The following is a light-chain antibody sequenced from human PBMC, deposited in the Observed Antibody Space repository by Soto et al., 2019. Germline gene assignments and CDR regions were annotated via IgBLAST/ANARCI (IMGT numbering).Light chain of an antibody. V-gene: IGKV3-11*01. CDR2: DAS. J-gene: IGKJ4*01. CDR1: QSVTNS. CDR3: HQRGAWPLT. Sequence: ITLTQSPGTLSLSPGERATLSCRASQSVTNSLAWFQQKPGQAPRLLIYDASKRPSGVPARFSGSGSGTDFTLTISSLEPEDFALYYCHQRGAWPLTFGGGTTVEI.